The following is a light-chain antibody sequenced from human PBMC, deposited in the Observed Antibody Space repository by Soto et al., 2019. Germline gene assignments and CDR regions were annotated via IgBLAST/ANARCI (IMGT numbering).Light chain of an antibody. J-gene: IGKJ2*01. CDR2: KAS. Sequence: DIQMTQSPSTLSASVGDRVTITCRASQSISSWLAWYQQKPEKAPKVLIYKASSLESGVTSRFSGSGSGTEFTLTNSSPQRDDIATYYCQQYKTVYVTFRQGSKLKIK. V-gene: IGKV1-5*03. CDR1: QSISSW. CDR3: QQYKTVYVT.